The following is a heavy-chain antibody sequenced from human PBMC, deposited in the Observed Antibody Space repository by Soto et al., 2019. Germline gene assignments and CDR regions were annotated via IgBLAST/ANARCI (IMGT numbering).Heavy chain of an antibody. V-gene: IGHV1-69*01. J-gene: IGHJ4*02. D-gene: IGHD1-26*01. CDR2: IIPIFGTA. CDR1: GGTFSSYA. Sequence: QVQLVQSGAEVKKPGSLVKVSCKASGGTFSSYAISWVRQAPGQGLEWMGGIIPIFGTANYAQKFQGRVTITADESTSTAYMELSSLRSEDTAVYYCARGRVVGATYPFDYWGQGTLVTVSS. CDR3: ARGRVVGATYPFDY.